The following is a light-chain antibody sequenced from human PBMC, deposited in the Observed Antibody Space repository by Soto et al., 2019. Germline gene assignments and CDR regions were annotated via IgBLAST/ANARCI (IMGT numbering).Light chain of an antibody. V-gene: IGLV2-8*01. CDR3: CSYAGGNNPLG. CDR2: EVS. CDR1: SSDVGGYNY. Sequence: QSALTQPPSASGSPGQSVTISCTGTSSDVGGYNYVSWYQQHPGQAPKLMISEVSKRPSGVPDRFSGSKSGNTASLTVSGRQAEDEADAYCCSYAGGNNPLGFGTGTKLTVL. J-gene: IGLJ1*01.